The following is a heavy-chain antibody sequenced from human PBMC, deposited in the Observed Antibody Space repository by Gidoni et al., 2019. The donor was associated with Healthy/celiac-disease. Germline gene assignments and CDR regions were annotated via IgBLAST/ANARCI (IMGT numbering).Heavy chain of an antibody. CDR1: GFTFSSYS. CDR2: SSSSSSYI. CDR3: ARGGEGNY. Sequence: EVQLVESGGGLVKPGGPLRLSCAASGFTFSSYSMNWLRQAPGKVLEWVSSSSSSSSYIDYADSVKGRFTISRDDAKNSLYLQMNSLRAEDTAVYYCARGGEGNYWGQGTLVTVSS. V-gene: IGHV3-21*01. J-gene: IGHJ4*02.